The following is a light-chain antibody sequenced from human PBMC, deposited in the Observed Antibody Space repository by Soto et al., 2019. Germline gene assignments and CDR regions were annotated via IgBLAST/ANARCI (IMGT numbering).Light chain of an antibody. Sequence: QSALTQPASVSGPPGQSIVISCNGSSSDVGSYDLVSWYLQYPGKAPKVIIFEGTKRPSGVSDRFSGSKSGNTASLTISGLQTEDEADYYCSSFTNTITRYAFGTGTKLTVL. V-gene: IGLV2-14*02. CDR1: SSDVGSYDL. CDR3: SSFTNTITRYA. CDR2: EGT. J-gene: IGLJ1*01.